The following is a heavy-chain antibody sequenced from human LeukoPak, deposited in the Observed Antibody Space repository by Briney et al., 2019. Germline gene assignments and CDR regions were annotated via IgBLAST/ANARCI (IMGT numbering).Heavy chain of an antibody. J-gene: IGHJ4*02. CDR3: ARGYYYDSSGYPDY. D-gene: IGHD3-22*01. CDR1: GGSICSHY. CDR2: IYYSGST. V-gene: IGHV4-59*11. Sequence: SETLSLTCTVSGGSICSHYWSWIRQPPGKGLEWIGYIYYSGSTNYNPSLKSRVTISVDTSKNQFSLKLSSVTAADTAVYYCARGYYYDSSGYPDYWGQGTLVTVSS.